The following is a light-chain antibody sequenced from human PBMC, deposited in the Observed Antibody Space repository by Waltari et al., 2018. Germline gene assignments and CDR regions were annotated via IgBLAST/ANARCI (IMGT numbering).Light chain of an antibody. Sequence: DIQMTQSPSSLSASVGDRVTITCQASQDISNYLNWYQQKPGKAPKLLIYDASNLETGVPSRFSGRGSGTDITCTISSLQPEDIATYYCQQYDNLSYTFGQGTKLEIK. V-gene: IGKV1-33*01. CDR3: QQYDNLSYT. CDR1: QDISNY. J-gene: IGKJ2*01. CDR2: DAS.